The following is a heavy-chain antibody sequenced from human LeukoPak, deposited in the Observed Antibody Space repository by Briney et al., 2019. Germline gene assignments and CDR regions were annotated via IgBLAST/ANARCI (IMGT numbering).Heavy chain of an antibody. J-gene: IGHJ4*02. V-gene: IGHV4-30-4*08. CDR1: GGSISSGDYY. CDR3: ARKYCSSTSCYPDF. D-gene: IGHD2-2*01. Sequence: SQTLSLTCTVSGGSISSGDYYWCWIRQPPGKGLEWIGYTYYSGSTYYNPSLKSRVTISVDTSKNQFSLKLSSVTAADTAVYYCARKYCSSTSCYPDFWGQGTLVTVSS. CDR2: TYYSGST.